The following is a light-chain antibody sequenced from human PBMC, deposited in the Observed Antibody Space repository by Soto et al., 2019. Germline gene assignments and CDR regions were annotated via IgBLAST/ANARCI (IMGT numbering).Light chain of an antibody. CDR2: DAS. CDR1: QSVSKW. J-gene: IGKJ4*01. V-gene: IGKV3-11*01. Sequence: DIVLTQSPATLSLSPGERATLSCRASQSVSKWLVWYQQKPGQAPRLLIYDASTRASGIPARFSGSGSGTDFTLTISSLEPDDFAVYYCQHRANWPLTFGGGSKVEIK. CDR3: QHRANWPLT.